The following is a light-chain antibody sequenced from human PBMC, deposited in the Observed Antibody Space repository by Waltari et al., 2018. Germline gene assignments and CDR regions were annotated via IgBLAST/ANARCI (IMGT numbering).Light chain of an antibody. CDR1: QGISNF. V-gene: IGKV1-39*01. CDR3: QQSYSVPGT. J-gene: IGKJ3*01. Sequence: DIQMTQSPSSLSASVGDRVTVTCRASQGISNFLNWYQQKPGKAPKLLIYTASTLQSGVPSRFSGDGSGTEFAHTISSLQPEDFATYYCQQSYSVPGTFGPGTKVDV. CDR2: TAS.